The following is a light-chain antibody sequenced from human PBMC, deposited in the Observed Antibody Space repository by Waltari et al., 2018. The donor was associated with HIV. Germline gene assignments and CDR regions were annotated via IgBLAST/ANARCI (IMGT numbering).Light chain of an antibody. J-gene: IGLJ2*01. V-gene: IGLV2-14*01. Sequence: HSALTQPASVSGSPGQSVTISCSGISFEAGIYNFVSWYQQHPAKAPRLILYGVVNRPPGTPSRFSGSKSGDTASLTISGLQSDDEAYYYCATHSPTDFFLFGGGTKLTVL. CDR1: SFEAGIYNF. CDR3: ATHSPTDFFL. CDR2: GVV.